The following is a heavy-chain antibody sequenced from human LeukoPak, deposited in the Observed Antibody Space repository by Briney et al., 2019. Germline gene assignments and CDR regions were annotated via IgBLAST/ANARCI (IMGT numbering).Heavy chain of an antibody. CDR3: ARGSEGSYSSSADYYYYYRMDV. J-gene: IGHJ6*02. V-gene: IGHV3-20*01. CDR1: ALTFDDYG. CDR2: INRIGGGT. D-gene: IGHD6-6*01. Sequence: GRLLRLSWAPDALTFDDYGMGWVRQPPGKGLEWVSGINRIGGGTGSADSVKERFTLSRENAKKSLYLRMNSLRVQDTALYHSARGSEGSYSSSADYYYYYRMDVWGQGTTVTVSS.